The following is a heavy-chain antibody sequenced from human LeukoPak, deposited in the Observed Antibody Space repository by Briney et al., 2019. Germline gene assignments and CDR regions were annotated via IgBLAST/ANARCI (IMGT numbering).Heavy chain of an antibody. V-gene: IGHV1-46*01. CDR1: GYTFTSYF. D-gene: IGHD3-22*01. CDR3: ARSSDYYGGYFDY. Sequence: ASVTVSCKASGYTFTSYFMHWVRQAPGQGLEWMGVVNPSSGSTTYSQKFQGRVTMTRDTSTSTVYMDLSSLRSEDTAVYYCARSSDYYGGYFDYWGQGTLVTVSS. CDR2: VNPSSGST. J-gene: IGHJ4*02.